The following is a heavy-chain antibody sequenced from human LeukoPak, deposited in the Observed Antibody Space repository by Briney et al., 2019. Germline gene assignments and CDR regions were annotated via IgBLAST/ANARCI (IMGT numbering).Heavy chain of an antibody. CDR2: MNPNSGNT. J-gene: IGHJ6*02. D-gene: IGHD2-2*02. Sequence: ASVKVCCKPSGYTFTSYDINWVRQATGRRLEWMEWMNPNSGNTGYAQKFQGRVTMTRNTSISTAYMELSSLRSEDTAVYYCARGPLYCSSTSCYRPGMDVWGQGTTLTVPS. CDR1: GYTFTSYD. CDR3: ARGPLYCSSTSCYRPGMDV. V-gene: IGHV1-8*01.